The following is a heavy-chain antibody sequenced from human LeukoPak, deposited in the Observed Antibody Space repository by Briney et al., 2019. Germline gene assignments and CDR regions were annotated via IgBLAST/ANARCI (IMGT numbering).Heavy chain of an antibody. Sequence: GGSLRLSCVASGFTFSSYGMHWVRQAPGKGLEWVAFIRYDGSNKYYADSVKGRFTISRDNSKNTLYLQMNSLRAEDTAVYYCAKAAWGSGSYPHDYWGQGTLVTVSS. V-gene: IGHV3-30*02. CDR3: AKAAWGSGSYPHDY. J-gene: IGHJ4*02. D-gene: IGHD3-10*01. CDR2: IRYDGSNK. CDR1: GFTFSSYG.